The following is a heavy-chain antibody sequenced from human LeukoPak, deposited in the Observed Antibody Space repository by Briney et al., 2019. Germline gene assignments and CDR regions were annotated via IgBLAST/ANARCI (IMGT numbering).Heavy chain of an antibody. Sequence: PGGSLRLSCAASGFTVSNMYMTWVRQAPGKGLEWVSLIYGDGRTSYADSVKGRCTISRDNSKNTLYLQMNSLRAEDTAVYYCARGGESFLGIAAAGRFDYWGQGTLVTVSS. D-gene: IGHD6-13*01. J-gene: IGHJ4*02. CDR1: GFTVSNMY. CDR3: ARGGESFLGIAAAGRFDY. CDR2: IYGDGRT. V-gene: IGHV3-53*01.